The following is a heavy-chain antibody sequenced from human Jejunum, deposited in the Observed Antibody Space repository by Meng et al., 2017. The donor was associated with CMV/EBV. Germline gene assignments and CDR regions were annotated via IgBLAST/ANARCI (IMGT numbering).Heavy chain of an antibody. CDR3: VGGPPWLIVATHWFDP. CDR1: IRGSSYY. Sequence: IRGSSYYWGWIRQPPGKGLEWIGSIYYTGTTHYNPSLKSQVTISLDTSKNQFSLKLTSVTAAETAVYYCVGGPPWLIVATHWFDPWGQGSLVTVSS. V-gene: IGHV4-39*07. J-gene: IGHJ5*02. D-gene: IGHD5-12*01. CDR2: IYYTGTT.